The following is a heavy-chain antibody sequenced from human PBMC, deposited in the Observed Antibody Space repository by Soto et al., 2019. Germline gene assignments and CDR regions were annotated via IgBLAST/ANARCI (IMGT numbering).Heavy chain of an antibody. V-gene: IGHV3-15*01. D-gene: IGHD1-26*01. CDR1: GFTFNTAW. J-gene: IGHJ6*02. CDR2: SNNFGVA. Sequence: EVQLEESGGGLVKPGGYLRLSCTASGFTFNTAWMSWVRQAPGKGLQWVGRSNNFGVADYAAPVRGRFIISKDASKNTVYLHKNALRMEDTAVYYCSNSSGGDEFSSGIDLWGQGMDVWGRGTTVTVSS. CDR3: SNSSGGDEFSSGIDLWGQGMDV.